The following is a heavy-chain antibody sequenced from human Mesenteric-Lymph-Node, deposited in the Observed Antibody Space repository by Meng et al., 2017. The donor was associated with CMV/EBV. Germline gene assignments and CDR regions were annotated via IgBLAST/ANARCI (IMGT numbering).Heavy chain of an antibody. Sequence: HLRESGPGQVKPSETLSLTCTVSGDPISSFYYWGWIRQPPGRGLEWIGSVHYTGSTYYSPSLKSRVTVSVDTSKNQFSLRLTSVTAADTAVYYCARPFPSWQSPRLDPFGAWGQGTLVTVSS. CDR3: ARPFPSWQSPRLDPFGA. D-gene: IGHD6-19*01. J-gene: IGHJ5*02. CDR1: GDPISSFYY. V-gene: IGHV4-39*01. CDR2: VHYTGST.